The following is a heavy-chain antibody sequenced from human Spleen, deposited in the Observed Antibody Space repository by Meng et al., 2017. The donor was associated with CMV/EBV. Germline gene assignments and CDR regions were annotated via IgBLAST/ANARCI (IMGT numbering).Heavy chain of an antibody. J-gene: IGHJ5*02. CDR3: ARTPHITVFGVVIIRFDH. CDR2: ISYSGSV. Sequence: IKSGNNYWSWIRQTPGTGLELLGYISYSGSVYYNPSLQGRITIAVDTSRNHFSLNLASVTAADTAVYYCARTPHITVFGVVIIRFDHWGQGTLVTVSS. D-gene: IGHD3-3*01. V-gene: IGHV4-30-4*01. CDR1: IKSGNNY.